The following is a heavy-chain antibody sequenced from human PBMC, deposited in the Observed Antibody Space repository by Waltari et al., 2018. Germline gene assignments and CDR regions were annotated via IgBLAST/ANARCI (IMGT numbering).Heavy chain of an antibody. J-gene: IGHJ4*02. D-gene: IGHD4-17*01. CDR1: GASVSSRIHY. V-gene: IGHV4-39*07. CDR2: ITHSGSS. Sequence: QLQLQESGPGLVKPSETLSPTCTVSGASVSSRIHYWGWICQSPGKGLEWIGSITHSGSSYYNPSLRSRVTLLVDTSKNQFSLRVNSVTAADMALYYCARHMTTVTTSSFDYWGQGALVTVSS. CDR3: ARHMTTVTTSSFDY.